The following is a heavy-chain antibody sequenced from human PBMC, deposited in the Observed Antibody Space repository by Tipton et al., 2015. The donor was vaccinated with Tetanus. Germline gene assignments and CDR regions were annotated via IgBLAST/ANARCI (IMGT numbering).Heavy chain of an antibody. CDR2: ISGSGGST. CDR1: GFTFSSYA. CDR3: ANQGLSQLEGTDV. Sequence: CAASGFTFSSYAMSWVRQAPGKGLEWFSAISGSGGSTYYADSGKGRFTISRDNSKNTLYLQMNSLRAEDTAVYYCANQGLSQLEGTDVWGQGTTVTVSS. V-gene: IGHV3-23*01. J-gene: IGHJ6*02. D-gene: IGHD3-16*02.